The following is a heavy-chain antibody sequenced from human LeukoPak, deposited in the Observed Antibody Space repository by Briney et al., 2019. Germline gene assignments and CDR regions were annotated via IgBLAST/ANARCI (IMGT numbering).Heavy chain of an antibody. V-gene: IGHV3-23*01. CDR1: GFTFSSYA. D-gene: IGHD3-10*01. J-gene: IGHJ5*02. CDR2: ISGSGGST. Sequence: PGGSLRLSCAASGFTFSSYAMSWFRQAPGKGLEWVSAISGSGGSTYYADSVKGRFTISRDNSKNTLYLQMNSLRAEDTAVYYCAKPYYGSGELDPWGQGTLVTVSS. CDR3: AKPYYGSGELDP.